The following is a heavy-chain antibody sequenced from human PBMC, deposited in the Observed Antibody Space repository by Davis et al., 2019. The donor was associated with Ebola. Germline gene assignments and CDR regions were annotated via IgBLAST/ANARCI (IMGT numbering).Heavy chain of an antibody. CDR1: GYSFINYW. CDR2: IYPGDSDT. Sequence: GESLKISCKGSGYSFINYWIGWVRQMPGKGLEWMGTIYPGDSDTRYSPSFQGQVTISADKSISTVYLQWSSLKASDTAMYYCARPHSDPDCSSSTCYTGAIDCWGQGTLVTVSS. J-gene: IGHJ4*02. V-gene: IGHV5-51*01. D-gene: IGHD2-2*02. CDR3: ARPHSDPDCSSSTCYTGAIDC.